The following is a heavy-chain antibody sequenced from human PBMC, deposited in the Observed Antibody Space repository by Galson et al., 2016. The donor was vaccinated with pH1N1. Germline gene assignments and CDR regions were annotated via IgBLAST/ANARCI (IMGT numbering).Heavy chain of an antibody. CDR1: AGSSGSSDW. V-gene: IGHV4-4*01. Sequence: ETLSLTCVVSAGSSGSSDWWSWVRQPPGKGLEWIGEVNPSGSTIYNPSLNSRVIISADTSRNQFSLKLTSVTAADTAVYFCARVDFGGKLGDWGQGTQVTVSS. J-gene: IGHJ4*02. D-gene: IGHD3-10*01. CDR2: VNPSGST. CDR3: ARVDFGGKLGD.